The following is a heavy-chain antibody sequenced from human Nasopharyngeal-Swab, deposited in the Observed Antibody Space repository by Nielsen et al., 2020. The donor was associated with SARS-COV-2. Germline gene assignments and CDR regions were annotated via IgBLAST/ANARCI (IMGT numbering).Heavy chain of an antibody. Sequence: WIRQPPGKGLEWIGEINHSGGTNYNPSLKSRVTISVDTSKNQFSLKLSSVTAADTAVYYCARGLCSTSCYELHWLDPWGQGTLVTVSS. CDR2: INHSGGT. J-gene: IGHJ5*02. CDR3: ARGLCSTSCYELHWLDP. V-gene: IGHV4-34*01. D-gene: IGHD2-2*01.